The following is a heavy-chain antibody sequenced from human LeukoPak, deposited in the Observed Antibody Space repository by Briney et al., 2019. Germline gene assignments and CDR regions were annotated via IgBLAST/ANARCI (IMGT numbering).Heavy chain of an antibody. D-gene: IGHD3-3*01. V-gene: IGHV1-69*04. CDR3: ARDLGNDLRFLEWGMFG. CDR2: IIPILGIA. CDR1: GGTFSSYT. J-gene: IGHJ4*02. Sequence: GASVKVSCKASGGTFSSYTISWVGQAPGQGLEGMGRIIPILGIANYAQKFQGRVTITAAKSTSTAYMELSSLRSEDTAVYYCARDLGNDLRFLEWGMFGWGQGTLVTVSS.